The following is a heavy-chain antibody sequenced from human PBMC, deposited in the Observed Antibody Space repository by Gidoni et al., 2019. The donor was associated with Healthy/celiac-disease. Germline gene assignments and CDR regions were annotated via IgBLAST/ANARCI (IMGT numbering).Heavy chain of an antibody. CDR3: ARERGSMVRGVLPNYFDY. Sequence: EVQLVESGGGLVQPGGSLRLSCAASGFPSSSHSMNWVRQAPGKGLEWVSYISSSSSTIYYADSVKGRFTISRDNAKNSLYLQMNSLRDEDTAVYYCARERGSMVRGVLPNYFDYWGQGTLVTVSS. V-gene: IGHV3-48*02. D-gene: IGHD3-10*01. J-gene: IGHJ4*02. CDR1: GFPSSSHS. CDR2: ISSSSSTI.